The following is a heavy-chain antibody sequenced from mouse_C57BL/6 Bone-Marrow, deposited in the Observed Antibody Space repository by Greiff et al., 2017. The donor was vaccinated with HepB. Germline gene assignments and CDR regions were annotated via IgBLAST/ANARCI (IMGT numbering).Heavy chain of an antibody. CDR3: ARYDYDDGGFAY. Sequence: QVQLQQSGAELVRPGSSVKLSCKASGYTFTSCWMHWVKQRPIQGLEWIGNIDPSDSETHYNQKFKDKATLTVDKSSSTAYMQLSSLTSEDSAVYYCARYDYDDGGFAYWGQGTLVTVSA. D-gene: IGHD2-4*01. V-gene: IGHV1-52*01. J-gene: IGHJ3*01. CDR2: IDPSDSET. CDR1: GYTFTSCW.